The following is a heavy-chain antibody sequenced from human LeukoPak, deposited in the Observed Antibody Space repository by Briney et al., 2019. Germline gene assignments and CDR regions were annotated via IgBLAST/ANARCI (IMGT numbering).Heavy chain of an antibody. J-gene: IGHJ4*02. D-gene: IGHD1-26*01. CDR2: IYYSGST. CDR3: ARRHSGSYYYFDY. V-gene: IGHV4-39*01. CDR1: GGSISSSSYY. Sequence: SETLSLTCTVSGGSISSSSYYWGWIRQPPGKGLEWIGSIYYSGSTYYNPSLKSRVTISVDTSKNQFSLKLSSVTAADTAVYYCARRHSGSYYYFDYWGQGTLVTVSS.